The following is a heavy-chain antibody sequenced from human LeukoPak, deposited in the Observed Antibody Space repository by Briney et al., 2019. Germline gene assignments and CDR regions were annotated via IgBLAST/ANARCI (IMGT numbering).Heavy chain of an antibody. J-gene: IGHJ6*03. CDR1: GYSISSGYY. Sequence: PSETLSLTCTVSGYSISSGYYWGWIRQPPGKGLEWIGSIYHSGSTYYNPSLKSRVTISVDTSKNQFSLKLSSVTAADTAVYYCARAAYYGSGSPCYMDVWGKGTTVTVSS. CDR3: ARAAYYGSGSPCYMDV. V-gene: IGHV4-38-2*02. D-gene: IGHD3-10*01. CDR2: IYHSGST.